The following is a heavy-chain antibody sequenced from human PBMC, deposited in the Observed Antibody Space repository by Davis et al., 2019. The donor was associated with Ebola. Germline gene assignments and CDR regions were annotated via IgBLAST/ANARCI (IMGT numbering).Heavy chain of an antibody. Sequence: PSETLSLTCTVSGGSISSYYWSWIRQPSGKGLEWIGYIYYSGSTNYNPSLKSRVTISVDTSKNQFSLKLSSVTAADTAVYYCARHDGYKSLGYWGQGTLVTVSS. CDR2: IYYSGST. CDR1: GGSISSYY. V-gene: IGHV4-59*08. D-gene: IGHD5-24*01. CDR3: ARHDGYKSLGY. J-gene: IGHJ4*02.